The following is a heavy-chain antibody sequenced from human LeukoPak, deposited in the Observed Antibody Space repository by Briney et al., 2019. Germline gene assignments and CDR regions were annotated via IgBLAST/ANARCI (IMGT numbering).Heavy chain of an antibody. D-gene: IGHD1-26*01. CDR1: GGSISSSSYY. CDR2: IYYSGST. V-gene: IGHV4-39*07. J-gene: IGHJ2*01. Sequence: SETLSLTCTVSGGSISSSSYYWGWIRQPPGKGLEWIGSIYYSGSTYYNPSLKSRVTISVDTSKNQFSLKLSSVTAADTAVYYCARALVGATRGRNYWASFWYFDLWGRGTLVTVSS. CDR3: ARALVGATRGRNYWASFWYFDL.